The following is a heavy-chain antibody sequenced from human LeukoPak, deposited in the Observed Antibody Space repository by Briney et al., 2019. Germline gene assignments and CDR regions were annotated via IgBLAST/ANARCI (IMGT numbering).Heavy chain of an antibody. CDR1: GYTFISYD. CDR2: MNPHSGNT. V-gene: IGHV1-8*01. D-gene: IGHD3-10*01. CDR3: ARGRGITMVRGVRNYYYYYMDV. J-gene: IGHJ6*03. Sequence: ASVKVSCKASGYTFISYDINWVRQATRQGLEWMGWMNPHSGNTGYAQNFQGRVTMTRNTSISTAYMELSSLRSEDAAVYYCARGRGITMVRGVRNYYYYYMDVWGKGTTVTISS.